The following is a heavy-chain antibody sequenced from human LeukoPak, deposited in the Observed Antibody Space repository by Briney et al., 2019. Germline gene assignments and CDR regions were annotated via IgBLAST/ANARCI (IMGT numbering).Heavy chain of an antibody. CDR1: GYTFTGYY. Sequence: ASVKVSCKASGYTFTGYYMHWVRQAPGQGLEWMGWISPNSGGTNYAQKFQGRVTMTRDTSISTAYMELSRLRSDDTAVYYCARAASGWELAPPFNSWFDPWGQGTLVTVSS. V-gene: IGHV1-2*02. D-gene: IGHD1-26*01. J-gene: IGHJ5*02. CDR3: ARAASGWELAPPFNSWFDP. CDR2: ISPNSGGT.